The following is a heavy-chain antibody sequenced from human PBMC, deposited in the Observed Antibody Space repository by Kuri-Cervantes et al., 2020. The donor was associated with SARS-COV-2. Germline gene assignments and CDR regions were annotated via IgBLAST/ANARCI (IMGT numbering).Heavy chain of an antibody. Sequence: GESLTVSCAASGFTFSSYSMNWVRQAPGKGLEWVSSISSSSSYIYYADSVKGRFTISRDNAKNSLYLQMNSLRAEDTSVYYCARGSSSTYFDYWGQGTLVTVSS. CDR1: GFTFSSYS. CDR3: ARGSSSTYFDY. D-gene: IGHD6-6*01. J-gene: IGHJ4*02. CDR2: ISSSSSYI. V-gene: IGHV3-21*01.